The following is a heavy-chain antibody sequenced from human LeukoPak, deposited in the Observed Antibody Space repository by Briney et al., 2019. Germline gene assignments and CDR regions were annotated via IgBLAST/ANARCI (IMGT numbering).Heavy chain of an antibody. Sequence: SETLSLTCTVSGASINTYYWSWIRQPPGKGLEWIGYIYYSGTTSYNPSLKTRVTISIDTSKNQFSLKLSSVSAADTAVYYCARVLRPMASQYYFDYWGQGTLVTVSS. D-gene: IGHD3-10*01. CDR3: ARVLRPMASQYYFDY. CDR2: IYYSGTT. V-gene: IGHV4-59*01. CDR1: GASINTYY. J-gene: IGHJ4*02.